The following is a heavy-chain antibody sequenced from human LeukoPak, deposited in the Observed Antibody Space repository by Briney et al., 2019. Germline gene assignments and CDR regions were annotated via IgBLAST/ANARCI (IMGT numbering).Heavy chain of an antibody. CDR1: GFTFSSYW. CDR2: IKQDGSEK. Sequence: GGSLRLSCAASGFTFSSYWMSWVRQAPGKRLEWVANIKQDGSEKYYVDSVKGRFTISRDNAKNSLYLQMNSLRAEDTAVYYCARVCPWAGYYRTCFDYWGQGTLVTVSS. J-gene: IGHJ4*02. D-gene: IGHD3/OR15-3a*01. CDR3: ARVCPWAGYYRTCFDY. V-gene: IGHV3-7*03.